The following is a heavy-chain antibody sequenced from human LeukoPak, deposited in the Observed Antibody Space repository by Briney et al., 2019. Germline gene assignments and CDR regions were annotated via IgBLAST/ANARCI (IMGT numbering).Heavy chain of an antibody. CDR3: AREDTAMVTVDY. CDR2: ISSSSSYI. V-gene: IGHV3-21*01. Sequence: KAWGSLTLSCAASGFTFSSYSMNWVRQAPGKGLEWVSSISSSSSYIYYADSVKGRFTISRDNAKNSLYLQMNSLRAEDTAVYYCAREDTAMVTVDYWGQGTLVPASS. J-gene: IGHJ4*02. D-gene: IGHD5-18*01. CDR1: GFTFSSYS.